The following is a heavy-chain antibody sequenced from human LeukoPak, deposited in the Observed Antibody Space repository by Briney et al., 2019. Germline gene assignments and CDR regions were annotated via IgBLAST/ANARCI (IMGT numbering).Heavy chain of an antibody. CDR3: ARAFYPTYYDFWSGSSYYFDY. Sequence: SVKVSCKASGYTFTTYGISWVRQAPGQGLEWMGWISGYNGNTNYAQKLQGRVTMTTDTSTSTAYMELRSLRSDDTAVYYCARAFYPTYYDFWSGSSYYFDYWGQGTLVTVSS. J-gene: IGHJ4*02. CDR1: GYTFTTYG. D-gene: IGHD3-3*01. CDR2: ISGYNGNT. V-gene: IGHV1-18*01.